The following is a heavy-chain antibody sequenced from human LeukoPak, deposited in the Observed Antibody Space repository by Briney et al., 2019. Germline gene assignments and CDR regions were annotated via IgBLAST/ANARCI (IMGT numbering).Heavy chain of an antibody. Sequence: GGSLRLSCAASGFTFSTYGIHWVRQAPGKGLEWVAVIWNDGSNKFYADSVKGRFTISRDNAKNSLYLQMNSLRAEDTALYYCAKDTNPHFPAAAGNWFDPWGQGTLVTVSS. CDR1: GFTFSTYG. D-gene: IGHD6-13*01. V-gene: IGHV3-33*03. CDR2: IWNDGSNK. J-gene: IGHJ5*02. CDR3: AKDTNPHFPAAAGNWFDP.